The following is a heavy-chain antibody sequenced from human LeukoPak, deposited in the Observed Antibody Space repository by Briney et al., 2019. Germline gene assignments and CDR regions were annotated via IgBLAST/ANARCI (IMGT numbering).Heavy chain of an antibody. CDR3: ARDRIVGATNYYYYGMDV. V-gene: IGHV1-46*01. J-gene: IGHJ6*02. D-gene: IGHD1-26*01. CDR2: TNPSGGST. Sequence: ASVKVSCKASGYTFTSYYMHWVRQAPGQGLEWMGITNPSGGSTSYARKFQGRVTMTRDTSTSTVYMELSSLRSEDTAVYYCARDRIVGATNYYYYGMDVWGQGTTVTVSS. CDR1: GYTFTSYY.